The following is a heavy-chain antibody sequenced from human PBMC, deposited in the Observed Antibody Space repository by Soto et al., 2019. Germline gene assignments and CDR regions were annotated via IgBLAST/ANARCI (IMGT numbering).Heavy chain of an antibody. CDR1: GFTFSSYG. D-gene: IGHD3-3*01. J-gene: IGHJ6*02. CDR2: ISYDGSNK. CDR3: AKDRFFRGGYSSYGMDV. V-gene: IGHV3-30*18. Sequence: VGSLRLSCAASGFTFSSYGMHWVRQAPGKGLEWVAVISYDGSNKYYADSVKGRFTISRDNSKNTLYLQMNSLRAEDTAVYYCAKDRFFRGGYSSYGMDVWCPGTT.